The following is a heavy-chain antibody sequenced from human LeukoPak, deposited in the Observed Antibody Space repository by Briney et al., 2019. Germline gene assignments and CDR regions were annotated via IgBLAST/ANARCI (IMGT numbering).Heavy chain of an antibody. V-gene: IGHV3-15*01. J-gene: IGHJ5*02. CDR3: TTNRWT. CDR1: GFNFRAYW. Sequence: PGGSLRLSCTTSGFNFRAYWMGWVRQAPGKGLEWVGRIKTKTEGGTTDYTTPVNGRFTISRDDSKNTLYLQMNSLKTEDTAMYYCTTNRWTWGQGTLVTVSS. CDR2: IKTKTEGGTT. D-gene: IGHD1-1*01.